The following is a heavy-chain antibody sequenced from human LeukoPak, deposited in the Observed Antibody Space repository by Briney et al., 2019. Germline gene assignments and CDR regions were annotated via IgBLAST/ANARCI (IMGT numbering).Heavy chain of an antibody. V-gene: IGHV1-18*01. CDR3: ARSDLGTITAGPFSY. J-gene: IGHJ4*02. CDR1: GYIFTGYG. CDR2: ISGHQGNT. D-gene: IGHD5-24*01. Sequence: ASVKVSCKASGYIFTGYGITWVRQAPGQRLEWMGWISGHQGNTKYAQNFQGRVSMTIDTSTSTVYMDLWSLRSDDTAIYFCARSDLGTITAGPFSYWGQGTLVTVSS.